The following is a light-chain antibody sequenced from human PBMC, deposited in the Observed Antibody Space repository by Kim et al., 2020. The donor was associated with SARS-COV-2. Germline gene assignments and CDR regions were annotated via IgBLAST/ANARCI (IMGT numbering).Light chain of an antibody. CDR3: MQAVQSPLT. CDR1: RSLLYSNGYNY. CDR2: LGS. Sequence: EIVMTQSPVSLPVTPGEPASISCRSSRSLLYSNGYNYLDWYVQKPGQSPQLLIYLGSNRAPEVPDRFSGSGSGTDFTLRISRVEAEDVGVYYCMQAVQSPLTFGGGTKVDIK. J-gene: IGKJ4*01. V-gene: IGKV2-28*01.